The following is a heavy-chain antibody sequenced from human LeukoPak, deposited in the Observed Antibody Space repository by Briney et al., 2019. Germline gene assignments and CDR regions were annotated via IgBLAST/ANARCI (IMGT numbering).Heavy chain of an antibody. Sequence: PGESLKISCKGSGYSFTSYWIGWVRQMPGKGLEWMGITYPGDSDTRYSPSFQGQATISADKSISTAYLQWSSLKASDTAMYYCARHKAPTGGWFDPWGQGTLVTVSS. V-gene: IGHV5-51*01. J-gene: IGHJ5*02. CDR2: TYPGDSDT. D-gene: IGHD1-1*01. CDR3: ARHKAPTGGWFDP. CDR1: GYSFTSYW.